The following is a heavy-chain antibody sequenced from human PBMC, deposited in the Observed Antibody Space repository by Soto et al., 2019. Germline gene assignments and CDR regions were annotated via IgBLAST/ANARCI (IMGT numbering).Heavy chain of an antibody. CDR1: GSTFSSYR. J-gene: IGHJ4*02. CDR2: ISGNSGNT. D-gene: IGHD1-7*01. V-gene: IGHV1-18*01. Sequence: QVQLVQSGPEVKRPGASVKVSCKASGSTFSSYRITWVRQAPGQGLEWMGWISGNSGNTHYAQKVQGRVTLTTDSSTSTAYMELRSLRYDDTAVYFCARDLSAGTTGYWGQGTVVTVSS. CDR3: ARDLSAGTTGY.